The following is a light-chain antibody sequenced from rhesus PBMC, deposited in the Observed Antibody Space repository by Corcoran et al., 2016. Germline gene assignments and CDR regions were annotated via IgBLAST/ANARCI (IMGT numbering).Light chain of an antibody. CDR3: QQYNSAPFT. J-gene: IGKJ3*01. CDR1: QGISIW. Sequence: DIQMTQSPSSLSASVGDRVTITCRASQGISIWLAWYQQKPGKAPRLLLCKASKLQPGVPSRFSGSGSGTDFTLTISSLQPEDFATYYCQQYNSAPFTFGPGTKLDVK. V-gene: IGKV1-21*01. CDR2: KAS.